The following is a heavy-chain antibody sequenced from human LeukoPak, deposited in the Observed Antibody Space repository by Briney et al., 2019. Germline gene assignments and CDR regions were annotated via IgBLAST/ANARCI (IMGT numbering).Heavy chain of an antibody. D-gene: IGHD2-2*01. CDR2: IYPGDSDT. CDR1: GYSFTSYW. Sequence: GESLKISCKGSGYSFTSYWIGWVRQMPGKGLEWMGIIYPGDSDTRYSPSFQGRVTISADKSISTAYLQWSSLKASDTAMYYCARQDIVVVPAAKGAFDIWGQGTMVTVSS. CDR3: ARQDIVVVPAAKGAFDI. V-gene: IGHV5-51*01. J-gene: IGHJ3*02.